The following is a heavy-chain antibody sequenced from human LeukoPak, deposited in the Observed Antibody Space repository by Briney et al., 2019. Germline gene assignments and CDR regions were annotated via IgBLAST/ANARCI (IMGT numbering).Heavy chain of an antibody. D-gene: IGHD6-19*01. CDR1: GFTFSSYG. CDR2: ISYDGSNK. Sequence: PGGSLRLSCAASGFTFSSYGMHWVRQAPGKGLEWVAVISYDGSNKYYADSVKGRFTISRDNSKNMLYLQMNSLRAEDTAVYYCAKDPTKQWLVPDLDYWGQGTLVTVSS. CDR3: AKDPTKQWLVPDLDY. V-gene: IGHV3-30*18. J-gene: IGHJ4*02.